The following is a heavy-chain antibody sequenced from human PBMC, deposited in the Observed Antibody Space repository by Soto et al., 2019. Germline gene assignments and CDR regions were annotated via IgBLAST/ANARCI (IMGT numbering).Heavy chain of an antibody. Sequence: XASLTLTCAASGVTFSGYCVYWVRQAPGKGLVWVWRMNVYGSGNTYPNPVKGRFTTSRDNANKTLHLQMHSLRADATGLYYCGSLRGTSRLWYFDPWGHGTLVTVSS. CDR2: MNVYGSGN. V-gene: IGHV3-74*01. D-gene: IGHD6-13*01. CDR3: GSLRGTSRLWYFDP. CDR1: GVTFSGYC. J-gene: IGHJ5*02.